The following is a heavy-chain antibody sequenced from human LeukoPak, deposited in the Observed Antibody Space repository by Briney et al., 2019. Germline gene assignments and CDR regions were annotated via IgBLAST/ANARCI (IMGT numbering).Heavy chain of an antibody. J-gene: IGHJ4*02. Sequence: GGSLRLSCAASGFTFSSFCMSWVRQAPGKGLEWVANINKDESEKYYVDSVKGRFTISRDNAKNSLYLQMNSLRAEDTAVYYCARCRTTVTAMPGYWGQGTLVTVSS. D-gene: IGHD4-17*01. CDR1: GFTFSSFC. CDR3: ARCRTTVTAMPGY. CDR2: INKDESEK. V-gene: IGHV3-7*03.